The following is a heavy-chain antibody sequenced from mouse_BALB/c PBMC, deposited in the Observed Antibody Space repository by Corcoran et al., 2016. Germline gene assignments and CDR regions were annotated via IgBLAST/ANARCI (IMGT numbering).Heavy chain of an antibody. Sequence: QVTLKESGPGILQPSQTLSLTCSFSGFSLSTSGMGVSWIRQPSGKGLEWLAHIYWDDDKRYNPSLKSRLTISKDTSSNQVFLKITSVDTADTATYYCARGSTMITAFAYWGQGTLVTVSA. D-gene: IGHD2-4*01. CDR2: IYWDDDK. V-gene: IGHV8-12*01. J-gene: IGHJ3*01. CDR3: ARGSTMITAFAY. CDR1: GFSLSTSGMG.